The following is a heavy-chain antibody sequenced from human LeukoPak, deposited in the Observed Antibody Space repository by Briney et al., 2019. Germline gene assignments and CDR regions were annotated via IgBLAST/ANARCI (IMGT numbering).Heavy chain of an antibody. D-gene: IGHD1-14*01. CDR1: GFTVSSNY. Sequence: PGGSLRLSCAASGFTVSSNYMNWVRQAPGRGLEWASVIYGGGNIYYADSVKGRFTISRDNSKNTLYLQMNSLRAEDTAVYYCAKPRLKRGSDWFDPWGQGTLVTVSS. J-gene: IGHJ5*02. CDR2: IYGGGNI. V-gene: IGHV3-53*01. CDR3: AKPRLKRGSDWFDP.